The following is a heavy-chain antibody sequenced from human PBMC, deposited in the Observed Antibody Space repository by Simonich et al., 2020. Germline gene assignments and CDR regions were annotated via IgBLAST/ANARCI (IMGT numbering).Heavy chain of an antibody. D-gene: IGHD7-27*01. J-gene: IGHJ3*02. CDR3: AREDLTGDAFDI. V-gene: IGHV3-30*07. CDR2: ISYDGSNK. CDR1: GFTFSSYA. Sequence: QVQLVESGGGVVQPGRSLRLSCAASGFTFSSYAMHWVRQAPGKGIEVVAVISYDGSNKYYADSVKGRFTISRDNSKNTLYLQMNSLRAEDTAVYYCAREDLTGDAFDIWGQGTMVTVSS.